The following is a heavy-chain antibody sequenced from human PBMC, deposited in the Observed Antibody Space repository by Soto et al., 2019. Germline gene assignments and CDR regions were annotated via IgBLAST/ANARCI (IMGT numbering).Heavy chain of an antibody. V-gene: IGHV1-69*12. CDR1: GGTFSTYA. CDR2: IIPMFGTA. Sequence: QVQLVQSGAEVKKPESSVKVSCKAPGGTFSTYAISWVRQAPGQGLEWMGGIIPMFGTANYAQRFQDRLTITADESTSTAYMELTSLRSEDTAVYYCARDKDRQQLGGNYYYGIDVWGQGTTVTVSS. CDR3: ARDKDRQQLGGNYYYGIDV. D-gene: IGHD3-3*02. J-gene: IGHJ6*02.